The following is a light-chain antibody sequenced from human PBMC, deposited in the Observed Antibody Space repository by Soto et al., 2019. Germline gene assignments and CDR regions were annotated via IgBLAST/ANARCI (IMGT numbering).Light chain of an antibody. V-gene: IGLV1-44*01. CDR1: SSNIGSNA. Sequence: HSILTQPPSASGTPGQRVAISCSGSSSNIGSNAVNWYQQLPGAAPKLLIYKNNLRPSGVPDRFSGSKSGASASLAISGLQSEDESDYYCAAWDDSLKGLVFGGGTKLTVL. CDR2: KNN. J-gene: IGLJ2*01. CDR3: AAWDDSLKGLV.